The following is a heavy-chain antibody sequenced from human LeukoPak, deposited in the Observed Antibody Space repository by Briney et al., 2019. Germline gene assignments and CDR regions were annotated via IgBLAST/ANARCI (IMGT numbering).Heavy chain of an antibody. CDR3: TKDYIGGAATMFDC. D-gene: IGHD1-26*01. Sequence: QTGGSLRLSCAASGFTFSTCTMYWVRHPPGKGLEWVPIIGNSGGGIHYADSVKGRFTISRDNSKNTLYLQMNSLRVEDTAVYYCTKDYIGGAATMFDCWGQGTLVTVSS. J-gene: IGHJ4*02. CDR1: GFTFSTCT. CDR2: IGNSGGGI. V-gene: IGHV3-23*01.